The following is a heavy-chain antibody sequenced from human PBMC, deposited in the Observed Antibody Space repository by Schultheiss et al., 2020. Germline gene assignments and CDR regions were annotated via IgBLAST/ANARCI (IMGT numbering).Heavy chain of an antibody. CDR1: GFIFSNYG. V-gene: IGHV3-33*01. D-gene: IGHD6-13*01. Sequence: GESLKISCAASGFIFSNYGMHWVRQAPGKGLEWVAVVWYDGNNKYYADSVKGRFTIAKDNSNNMLYLQMNSLRAEDTAVYYCARLGRSWTFDYWGQGTLVTVSS. CDR2: VWYDGNNK. J-gene: IGHJ4*02. CDR3: ARLGRSWTFDY.